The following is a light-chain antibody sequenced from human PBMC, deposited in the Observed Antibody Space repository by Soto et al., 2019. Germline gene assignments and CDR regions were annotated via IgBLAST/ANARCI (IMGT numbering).Light chain of an antibody. J-gene: IGLJ1*01. V-gene: IGLV2-14*01. Sequence: QSVLTQPASVSGSLGQSITISCTGTSSDVGAYNYVSWYQQQPGKAPKIMISEVSNRPSGVSNRFSGSKSGNTASLIISGPQAEDEADYYCCSFTSSTTYVFGTGTKVTVL. CDR3: CSFTSSTTYV. CDR2: EVS. CDR1: SSDVGAYNY.